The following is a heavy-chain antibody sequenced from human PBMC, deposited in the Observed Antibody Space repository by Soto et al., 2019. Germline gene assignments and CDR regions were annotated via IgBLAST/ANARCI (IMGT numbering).Heavy chain of an antibody. CDR3: ARDEKWNPKRPYYYYGMDV. CDR2: IIPIFGTA. Sequence: SVKVSCKASGGTFSSYAISWVRQAPGQGLEWMGGIIPIFGTANYAQKFQGRVTITADESTSTAYMELSSLRSEDTAVYYCARDEKWNPKRPYYYYGMDVWGQGTTVTVSS. D-gene: IGHD1-1*01. V-gene: IGHV1-69*13. CDR1: GGTFSSYA. J-gene: IGHJ6*02.